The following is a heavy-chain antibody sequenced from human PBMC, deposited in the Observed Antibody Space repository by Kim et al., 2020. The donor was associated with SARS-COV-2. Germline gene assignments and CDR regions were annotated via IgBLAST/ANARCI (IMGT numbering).Heavy chain of an antibody. CDR2: ISSSSSYI. CDR3: AREIGSGSDFWADSGAYFDY. J-gene: IGHJ4*02. Sequence: GGSLRLSCAASGFTFSSYSMNWVRQAPGKGLEWVSSISSSSSYIYYADSVKGRFTISRDNAKNTLYLQMNSLRAEDTAVYYCAREIGSGSDFWADSGAYFDYWGQGTLVTVSS. V-gene: IGHV3-21*01. D-gene: IGHD1-26*01. CDR1: GFTFSSYS.